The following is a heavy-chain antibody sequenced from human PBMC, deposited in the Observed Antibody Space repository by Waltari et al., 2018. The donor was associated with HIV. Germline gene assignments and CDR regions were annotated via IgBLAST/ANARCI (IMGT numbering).Heavy chain of an antibody. CDR2: ISYDGSNK. CDR1: GSTFGRLA. CDR3: AREMAGVYYYDSSGYLNY. V-gene: IGHV3-30*01. Sequence: QVQLVESGGGVVQPGRSLRLSCAAAGSTFGRLALHWVWQAPGKGLEWVAVISYDGSNKYYADSVKGRFTISRDNSKNTLYLQMNSLRAEDTAVYYCAREMAGVYYYDSSGYLNYWGQGTLVTVSS. J-gene: IGHJ4*02. D-gene: IGHD3-22*01.